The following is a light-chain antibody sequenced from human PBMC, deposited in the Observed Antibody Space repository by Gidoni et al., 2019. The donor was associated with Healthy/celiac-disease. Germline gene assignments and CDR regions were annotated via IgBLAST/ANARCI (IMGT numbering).Light chain of an antibody. CDR1: KWGDKY. CDR2: QDS. J-gene: IGLJ2*01. V-gene: IGLV3-1*01. Sequence: SYELTQPPSVSVSPGQTASITCAGAKWGDKYACWYQQTPGQSPVMVIYQDSKRPSGIPERVSGSNSGNTATLTISGTQAMDEADYYCQAWDSSTVVFGGGTKLTVL. CDR3: QAWDSSTVV.